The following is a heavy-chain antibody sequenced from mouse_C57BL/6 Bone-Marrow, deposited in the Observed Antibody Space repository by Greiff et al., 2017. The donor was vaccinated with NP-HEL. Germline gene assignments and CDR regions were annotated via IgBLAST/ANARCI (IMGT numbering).Heavy chain of an antibody. Sequence: EVKVEESGGGLVQPGGSMKLSCAASGFTFSDAWMDWVRQSPEKGLEWVAEIRNKANNHATYYAESVKGRFTISRDDSKSSVYLQMNSLRAEDTGIYYCTRITTVVENAMDYWGQGTSVTVSS. CDR1: GFTFSDAW. J-gene: IGHJ4*01. CDR2: IRNKANNHAT. D-gene: IGHD1-1*01. CDR3: TRITTVVENAMDY. V-gene: IGHV6-6*01.